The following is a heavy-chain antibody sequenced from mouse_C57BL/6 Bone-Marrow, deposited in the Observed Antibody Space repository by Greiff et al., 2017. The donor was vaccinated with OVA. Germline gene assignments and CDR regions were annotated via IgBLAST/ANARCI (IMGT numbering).Heavy chain of an antibody. V-gene: IGHV1-54*01. J-gene: IGHJ2*01. Sequence: QVQLKQSGAELVRPGTSVKVSCKASGYAFTNYLIEWVKQRPGQGLEWIGVINPGSGGTNYNEKFKGKATLTADKSSSTAYMQLSSLTSEDSAVYFCARRGYYSNYDYWGQGTTLTVSS. D-gene: IGHD2-5*01. CDR2: INPGSGGT. CDR1: GYAFTNYL. CDR3: ARRGYYSNYDY.